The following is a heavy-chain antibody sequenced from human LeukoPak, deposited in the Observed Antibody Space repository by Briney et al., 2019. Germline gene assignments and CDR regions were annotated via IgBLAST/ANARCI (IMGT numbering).Heavy chain of an antibody. CDR2: IYPSDSDT. CDR3: TRHVPYSGSYYFDY. CDR1: GYSFTRNW. D-gene: IGHD1-26*01. Sequence: PGESLKISCKGSGYSFTRNWIGWVRQMPGEGLEWMGIIYPSDSDTRYSPSFQGQVTISADKSISTAYLQWSSLKASDTAMYYCTRHVPYSGSYYFDYWGQGTLVTVSS. J-gene: IGHJ4*02. V-gene: IGHV5-51*01.